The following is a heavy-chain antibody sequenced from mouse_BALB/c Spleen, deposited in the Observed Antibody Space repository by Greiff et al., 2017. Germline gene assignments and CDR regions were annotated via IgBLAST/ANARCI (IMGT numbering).Heavy chain of an antibody. CDR3: ARGLLWYGDYYAMDY. J-gene: IGHJ4*01. CDR1: GFTFSDYY. Sequence: EVQLVESGGGLVKPGGSLKLSCAASGFTFSDYYMYWVRQTPEKRLEWVATISDGGSYTYYPDSVKGRFTISRDNAKNNLYLQMSSLKSEDTAMYYCARGLLWYGDYYAMDYWGQGTSVTVSS. D-gene: IGHD2-1*01. V-gene: IGHV5-4*02. CDR2: ISDGGSYT.